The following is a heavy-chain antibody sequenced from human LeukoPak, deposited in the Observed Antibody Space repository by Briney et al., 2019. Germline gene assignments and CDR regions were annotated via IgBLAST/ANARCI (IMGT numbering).Heavy chain of an antibody. J-gene: IGHJ4*02. V-gene: IGHV4-4*02. Sequence: SSGTLSLTCAVSGGSISSSNWWSWVRQPPGKGLEWIGEIYHSGSTTYNPSLKSRVTISVDKSKNQFSLKLSSVTAADTAVYYCARDSSGWYVVLDYWGQGTLVTVSS. CDR1: GGSISSSNW. D-gene: IGHD6-19*01. CDR3: ARDSSGWYVVLDY. CDR2: IYHSGST.